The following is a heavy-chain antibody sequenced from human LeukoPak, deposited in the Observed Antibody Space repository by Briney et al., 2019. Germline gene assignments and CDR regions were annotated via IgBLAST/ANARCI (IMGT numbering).Heavy chain of an antibody. V-gene: IGHV3-23*01. CDR3: AKVERYYDFWSGYYIPYYYFDY. D-gene: IGHD3-3*01. Sequence: PGGSLRLSCAASGFTFSSYAMSWVRQAPGKGLEWVSAISGSGGSTYYADSVKGRFTISRDNSKNTLYLQMNSLRAEDTAVYYCAKVERYYDFWSGYYIPYYYFDYWGQGTLVTVSS. CDR1: GFTFSSYA. CDR2: ISGSGGST. J-gene: IGHJ4*02.